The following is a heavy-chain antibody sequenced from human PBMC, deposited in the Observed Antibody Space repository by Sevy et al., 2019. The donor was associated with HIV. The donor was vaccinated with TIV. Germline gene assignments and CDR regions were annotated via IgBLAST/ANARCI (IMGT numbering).Heavy chain of an antibody. CDR1: GDSVSSNSAA. Sequence: SQTLSLTCAISGDSVSSNSAAWNWIRQSPWRGLEWLGRTYYSSKWYNDYAVSVKSRITINPDTSKNQFSLQLNSVTPEDTAVYYCARDKGWSIGEFDYSGQGTLVTVSS. CDR3: ARDKGWSIGEFDY. V-gene: IGHV6-1*01. J-gene: IGHJ4*02. CDR2: TYYSSKWYN. D-gene: IGHD6-19*01.